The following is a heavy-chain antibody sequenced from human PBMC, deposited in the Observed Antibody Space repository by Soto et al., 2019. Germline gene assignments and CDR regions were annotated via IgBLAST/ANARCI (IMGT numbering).Heavy chain of an antibody. J-gene: IGHJ4*02. CDR3: ARSIVVVTALDY. D-gene: IGHD2-21*02. CDR1: GYTFTSYA. V-gene: IGHV1-3*05. CDR2: INAGNGNT. Sequence: QVQLVQSGAEEKKPGASVKVSCKASGYTFTSYAMHWVRQAPGQRLEWMGWINAGNGNTKYSQKFQGRVTITRDPSASTAYMALSSLRSADTAVYYCARSIVVVTALDYWGQGTLVTVSS.